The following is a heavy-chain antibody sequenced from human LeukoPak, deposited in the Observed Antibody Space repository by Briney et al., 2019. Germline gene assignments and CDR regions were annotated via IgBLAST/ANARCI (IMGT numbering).Heavy chain of an antibody. CDR3: ARITGELRKETAFDY. CDR2: ISSSGSSK. D-gene: IGHD7-27*01. J-gene: IGHJ4*02. V-gene: IGHV3-48*03. CDR1: GFTFSTYE. Sequence: GSLRLSCAASGFTFSTYEMNWVRQAPGQGLEWVSYISSSGSSKYYAEFVKGRFTISRDNAKNSLFLQMNSLSAEDTAVYYCARITGELRKETAFDYWGQGTLVTVSS.